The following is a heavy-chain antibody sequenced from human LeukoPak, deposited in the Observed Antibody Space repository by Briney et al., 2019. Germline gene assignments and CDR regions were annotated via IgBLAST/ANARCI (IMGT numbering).Heavy chain of an antibody. CDR1: GFTFSSYS. CDR2: ISSSSSYI. Sequence: KTGGSLRLSCAASGFTFSSYSMNWVRQAPGKVLEWVSSISSSSSYIYYADSEKGRFTISRDNAKNSLYLQMNSLRAEDTAVYYCARTFASDYGDYWFDYWGQGTLVTVSS. V-gene: IGHV3-21*01. J-gene: IGHJ4*02. CDR3: ARTFASDYGDYWFDY. D-gene: IGHD4-17*01.